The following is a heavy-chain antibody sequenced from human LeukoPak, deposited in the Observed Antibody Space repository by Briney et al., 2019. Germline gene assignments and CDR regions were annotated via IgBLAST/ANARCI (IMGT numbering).Heavy chain of an antibody. CDR1: GGSISSYY. V-gene: IGHV4-4*07. D-gene: IGHD1-26*01. J-gene: IGHJ5*02. Sequence: PSETLSPTCTVSGGSISSYYWSWIRQPAGKGLEWIGRIYTSGSTNYNPSLKSRVTMSVDTSKNQFSLKLSSVTAADTAVYYCARHEYSGSYYGLSWFDPWGQGTLVTVSS. CDR3: ARHEYSGSYYGLSWFDP. CDR2: IYTSGST.